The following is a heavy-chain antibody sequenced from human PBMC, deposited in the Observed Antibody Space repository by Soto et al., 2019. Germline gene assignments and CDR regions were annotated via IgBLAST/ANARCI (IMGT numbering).Heavy chain of an antibody. CDR1: GYTFSSYY. J-gene: IGHJ4*02. CDR3: ERSGRVDY. Sequence: QVQLVQSGAEVKKPGASVKVSCKASGYTFSSYYMNWVRQAPGQGLEWMGIINPSGDSTSYEQKFQGRVTMPRDMSTSTVYMELSSLRSEDTAVYYCERSGRVDYWGQGTLVTVSS. V-gene: IGHV1-46*01. CDR2: INPSGDST. D-gene: IGHD3-10*01.